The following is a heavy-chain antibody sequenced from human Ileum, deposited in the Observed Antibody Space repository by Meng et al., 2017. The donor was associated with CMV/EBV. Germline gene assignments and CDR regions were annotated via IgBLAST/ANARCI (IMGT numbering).Heavy chain of an antibody. V-gene: IGHV1-2*02. CDR1: GYTFTAFY. Sequence: QGQLVQSGAEVGKPGASVKVSCKASGYTFTAFYIHWVRQTPVQGLEWMGWIHPNTGDTKYAQKFWGRFTMTRATSINTAYMELNSLTSDDTAVYYCVRNLIRGWGYDMWGQGTLVTVSS. CDR3: VRNLIRGWGYDM. CDR2: IHPNTGDT. D-gene: IGHD6-19*01. J-gene: IGHJ4*02.